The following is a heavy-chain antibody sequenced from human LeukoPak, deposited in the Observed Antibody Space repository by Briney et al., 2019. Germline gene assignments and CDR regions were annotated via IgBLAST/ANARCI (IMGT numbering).Heavy chain of an antibody. Sequence: PGGSLRLSCAGSGFTFSNAWMSWVRQAPGKGLEWVGRIKSEPDGGTTDYAAPVKGKFTISRDDSRSIAYLQMNSLKTEDTAVYYCTRVIVATKDYWGQGTLVTVSS. CDR1: GFTFSNAW. D-gene: IGHD5-12*01. CDR3: TRVIVATKDY. J-gene: IGHJ4*02. CDR2: IKSEPDGGTT. V-gene: IGHV3-15*01.